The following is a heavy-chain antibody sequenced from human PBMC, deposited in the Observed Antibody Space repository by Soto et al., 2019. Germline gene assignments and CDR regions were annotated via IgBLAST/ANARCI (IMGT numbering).Heavy chain of an antibody. V-gene: IGHV3-33*01. J-gene: IGHJ6*03. D-gene: IGHD1-1*01. CDR1: GFTFSSYG. CDR2: IWYDGSNK. CDR3: ARDTTENWVHYYYYYMDV. Sequence: PGGSLRLSCAASGFTFSSYGMHWVRQAPGKGLEWVAVIWYDGSNKYYADSVKGRFTISRDNSKNTLYLQMNSLRAEDTAVYYCARDTTENWVHYYYYYMDVWGKGTTVTVSS.